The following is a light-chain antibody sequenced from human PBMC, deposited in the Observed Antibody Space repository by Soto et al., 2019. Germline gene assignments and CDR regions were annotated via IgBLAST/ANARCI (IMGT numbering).Light chain of an antibody. CDR2: EVS. Sequence: QSVLTQPPSASGSPGQSVTISCTGTSSDVGGYNYVSWYQQYAGKAHKLMIYEVSKRPSGVPDRFRGSKSGSTAFLTVSGLQAEDEADYYCSSYAGNLYVFGTGTKVTVL. CDR1: SSDVGGYNY. J-gene: IGLJ1*01. CDR3: SSYAGNLYV. V-gene: IGLV2-8*01.